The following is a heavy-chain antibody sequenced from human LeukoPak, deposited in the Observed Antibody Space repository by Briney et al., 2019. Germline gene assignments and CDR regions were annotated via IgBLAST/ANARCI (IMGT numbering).Heavy chain of an antibody. CDR3: TRGGEYCSSTSCYEHWFDP. Sequence: GESLKISCKGSRYSFTSYWIGWVRQMPGKGLEWMGIIYPGDSDTRYSPSFQGQVTISADKSISTAYLQWSSLKASDTAMYYCTRGGEYCSSTSCYEHWFDPWGQGTLVTVSS. J-gene: IGHJ5*02. D-gene: IGHD2-2*01. CDR2: IYPGDSDT. CDR1: RYSFTSYW. V-gene: IGHV5-51*01.